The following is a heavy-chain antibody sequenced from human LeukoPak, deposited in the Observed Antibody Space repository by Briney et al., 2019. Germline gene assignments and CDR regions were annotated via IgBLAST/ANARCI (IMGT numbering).Heavy chain of an antibody. J-gene: IGHJ3*02. V-gene: IGHV3-30*04. CDR1: GFTFISYA. D-gene: IGHD4-11*01. CDR2: ISFNGTAT. Sequence: PGRSLRLSCAASGFTFISYAINWVRQAPGKGLEWVSGISFNGTATFYADSVKGRFTISRDNSKNTLYLQMSSLRADDTAVYYCAKPSATVTRIASFEMWGQGTMVTVSS. CDR3: AKPSATVTRIASFEM.